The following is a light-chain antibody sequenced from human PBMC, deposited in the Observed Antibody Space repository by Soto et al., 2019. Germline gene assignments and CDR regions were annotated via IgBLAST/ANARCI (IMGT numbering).Light chain of an antibody. CDR1: SSDVGGYNY. CDR2: EVS. J-gene: IGLJ1*01. V-gene: IGLV2-14*01. Sequence: QSALTQPASVSGSPVQSITISCTGTSSDVGGYNYVSWYQQHPGKAPKLMIYEVSNRPSGVSNRCSGSKSGNTASLTISGLQAEDEADYYCSSSTSSSTLVFGTGTKLTVL. CDR3: SSSTSSSTLV.